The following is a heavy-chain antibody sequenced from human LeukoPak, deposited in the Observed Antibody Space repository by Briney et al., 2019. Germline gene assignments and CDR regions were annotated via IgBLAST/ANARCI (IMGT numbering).Heavy chain of an antibody. Sequence: SETLSLTCAVYGGSFSGYYWSWIRQPPGKGLGWIGEINHSGSTNYNPSLKSRVTISVDTSKNQFSLELSSVTAADTAVYYCARGPPYYYDSSGYGWGQGTLVTVSS. CDR2: INHSGST. J-gene: IGHJ4*02. D-gene: IGHD3-22*01. CDR3: ARGPPYYYDSSGYG. V-gene: IGHV4-34*01. CDR1: GGSFSGYY.